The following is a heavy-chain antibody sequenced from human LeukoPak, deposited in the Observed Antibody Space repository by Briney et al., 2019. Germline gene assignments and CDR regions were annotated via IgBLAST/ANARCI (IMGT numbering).Heavy chain of an antibody. J-gene: IGHJ4*02. V-gene: IGHV4-34*01. CDR1: GGSFSGYY. D-gene: IGHD2-21*01. CDR3: ARVSCGSFDY. Sequence: SETLSLTCAVYGGSFSGYYWSWIRQPPGKGLEWIGEINHSGCTNYNPSLKSRVTIPVDTSRNQFSLKVSSVTAADMGVYYCARVSCGSFDYWGQGTLVTVSS. CDR2: INHSGCT.